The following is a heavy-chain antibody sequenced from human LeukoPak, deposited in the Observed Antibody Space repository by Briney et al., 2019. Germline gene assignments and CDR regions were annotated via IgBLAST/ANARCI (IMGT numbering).Heavy chain of an antibody. V-gene: IGHV4-34*01. CDR2: INHSGST. J-gene: IGHJ4*02. CDR1: GGSFSGYY. Sequence: SETLSLTCAVYGGSFSGYYWSWIRQPPGKGLEWIGEINHSGSTNYNPSLKSRVTISVDTSKNQFSLKLSSVTAADTAVYYCAKVGVGWVAFEYWGQGTLVTVSS. CDR3: AKVGVGWVAFEY. D-gene: IGHD3-16*01.